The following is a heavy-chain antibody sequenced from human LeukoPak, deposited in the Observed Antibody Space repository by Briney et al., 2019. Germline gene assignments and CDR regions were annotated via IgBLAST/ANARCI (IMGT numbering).Heavy chain of an antibody. CDR1: GGSISSSTYY. V-gene: IGHV4-39*01. CDR2: IYYSGNA. J-gene: IGHJ6*03. Sequence: PSETLFLTCTVSGGSISSSTYYWGWIRQPPGKGLEWIGNIYYSGNAYHNPSLKSRVTISVDTSKNQFSLRLSSVTAADTAVYYCASVRRGFGEFSKYYSYYYMDVWGKGTTVTISS. D-gene: IGHD3-10*01. CDR3: ASVRRGFGEFSKYYSYYYMDV.